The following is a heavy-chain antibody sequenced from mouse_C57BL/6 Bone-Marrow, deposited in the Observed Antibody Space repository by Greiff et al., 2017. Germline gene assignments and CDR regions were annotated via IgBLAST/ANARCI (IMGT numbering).Heavy chain of an antibody. CDR3: ARDYGSHYAMDY. CDR1: GYTFTDYY. V-gene: IGHV1-76*01. Sequence: QLQQSGAELVRPGASVKLSCKASGYTFTDYYINWVKQRPGQGLEWIARIYPGSGNTYYNEKFKGKATLTAEKSSSTAYMQLSSLTSEDSAVYFCARDYGSHYAMDYWGQGTSVTVSS. CDR2: IYPGSGNT. D-gene: IGHD1-1*01. J-gene: IGHJ4*01.